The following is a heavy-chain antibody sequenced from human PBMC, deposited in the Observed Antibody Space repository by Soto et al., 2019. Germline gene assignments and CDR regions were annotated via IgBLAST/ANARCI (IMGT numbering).Heavy chain of an antibody. CDR3: ARTLSDDYGDYRFDY. Sequence: GGSLRLSCAASGFTVSSNYMSWVRQAPGKGLEWVSVIYSGGSTYYADSVKGRFTISRDNSKNTLYLQMNSLRAEDTAVYYCARTLSDDYGDYRFDYWGQGTLVTVSS. J-gene: IGHJ4*02. D-gene: IGHD4-17*01. V-gene: IGHV3-66*01. CDR1: GFTVSSNY. CDR2: IYSGGST.